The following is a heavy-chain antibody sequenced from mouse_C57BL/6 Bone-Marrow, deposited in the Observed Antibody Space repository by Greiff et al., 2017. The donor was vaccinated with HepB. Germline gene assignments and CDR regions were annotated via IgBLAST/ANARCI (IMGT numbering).Heavy chain of an antibody. Sequence: EVQLQQSVAELVRPGASVKLSCTASGFNIKNTYMHWVKQKPEQGLEWIGRIDPANGNTKYAPKFQGKATITADTSSNTAYLQLSSLTSEDTAIYYCAIRYGSSYTWFAYWGQGTLVTVSA. J-gene: IGHJ3*01. D-gene: IGHD1-1*01. CDR2: IDPANGNT. V-gene: IGHV14-3*01. CDR1: GFNIKNTY. CDR3: AIRYGSSYTWFAY.